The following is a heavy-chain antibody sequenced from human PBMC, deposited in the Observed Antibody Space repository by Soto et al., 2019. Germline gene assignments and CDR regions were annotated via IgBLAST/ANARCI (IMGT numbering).Heavy chain of an antibody. J-gene: IGHJ4*02. V-gene: IGHV4-4*02. CDR3: AREGFDHRTDS. CDR1: GGSIDTPNW. Sequence: QVQLQESGPGLVKPLETLSLTCAVSGGSIDTPNWWSWYRRPPGKGLEWIGEMYPSGSSNRNPSLNSRVTISLDTSNNHFSLKLTSLTAADTAIYYCAREGFDHRTDSWGQGIPVTVSS. CDR2: MYPSGSS.